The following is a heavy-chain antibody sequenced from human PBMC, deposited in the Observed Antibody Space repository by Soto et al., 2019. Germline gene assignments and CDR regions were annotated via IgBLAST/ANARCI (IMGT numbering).Heavy chain of an antibody. CDR3: ARDKITGLFDY. CDR1: GGYFSGYY. J-gene: IGHJ4*02. CDR2: INHSGST. Sequence: SETLSLTCTVYGGYFSGYYWSWIRQPPGKGLEWIGEINHSGSTNYNPSLKSRVTISVDTSKNQVSLKLSSVTAADTAVYYCARDKITGLFDYWGQGTLVTVSS. D-gene: IGHD2-8*02. V-gene: IGHV4-34*01.